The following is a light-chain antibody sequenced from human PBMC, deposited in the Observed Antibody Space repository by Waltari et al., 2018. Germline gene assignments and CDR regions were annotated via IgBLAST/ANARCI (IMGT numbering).Light chain of an antibody. CDR1: QSVSSN. Sequence: EIVLTQSPATLSLSPGERATLSCRASQSVSSNLAWYQQKPGQAPRLLIYDASNRATGSPARFSGSGSVTDFTLTISSLEPEDFAVYYCQQRSNWLTFGGGTKVEIK. CDR2: DAS. J-gene: IGKJ4*01. V-gene: IGKV3-11*01. CDR3: QQRSNWLT.